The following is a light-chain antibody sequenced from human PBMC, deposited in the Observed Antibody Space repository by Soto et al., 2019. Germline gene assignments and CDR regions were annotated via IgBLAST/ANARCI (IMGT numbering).Light chain of an antibody. CDR3: ATWDGSLSAYV. Sequence: QSVLTQSPSASGTPGQGVTISCSGSSSNIGSNTVDWYQQFPGTAPKLLIYSNIKRPSGVPDRFSGSKSVTSASLAIRGLQSEDEADYFCATWDGSLSAYVFGTGPKLTVL. J-gene: IGLJ1*01. CDR1: SSNIGSNT. V-gene: IGLV1-44*01. CDR2: SNI.